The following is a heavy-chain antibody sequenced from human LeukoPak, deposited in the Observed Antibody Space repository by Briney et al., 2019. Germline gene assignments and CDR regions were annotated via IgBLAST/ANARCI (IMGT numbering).Heavy chain of an antibody. CDR3: ARYCSSTSCQDAFDI. J-gene: IGHJ3*02. CDR1: GGSISTFY. V-gene: IGHV4-59*08. CDR2: MYYSGGT. Sequence: SETLSLTCTVSGGSISTFYWSWIRQPPGKGLEWIGYMYYSGGTNYNPSLKSRVTISVDTSKNQFSLKLSSVTAADTAVYYCARYCSSTSCQDAFDIWGQGTMVTVSS. D-gene: IGHD2-2*01.